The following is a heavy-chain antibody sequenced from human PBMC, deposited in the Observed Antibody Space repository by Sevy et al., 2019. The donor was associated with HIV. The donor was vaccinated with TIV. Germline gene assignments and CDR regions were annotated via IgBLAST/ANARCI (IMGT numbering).Heavy chain of an antibody. J-gene: IGHJ3*02. CDR1: GFIVSSNY. Sequence: GGSLRLSCAVSGFIVSSNYMTWVRQAPGKGLEWVSVIYSGGNTFYADSVRGRFTISRDNSKNTLYLQMNSLRAEDTAVYYCARYEEDTTLVNAFDIWGQGTMVTVSS. CDR3: ARYEEDTTLVNAFDI. CDR2: IYSGGNT. D-gene: IGHD5-18*01. V-gene: IGHV3-53*01.